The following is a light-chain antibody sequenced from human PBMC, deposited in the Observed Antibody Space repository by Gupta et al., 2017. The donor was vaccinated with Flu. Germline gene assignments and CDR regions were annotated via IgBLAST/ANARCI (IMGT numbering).Light chain of an antibody. V-gene: IGKV4-1*01. Sequence: LGERATINCKSSQSVLYSSNSKNYLAWYQQKPRQPPKLLIYWASTRESGVPDRFSGSGSGTDFTLTISSLHAEDVAVYYCQQYDSAPPWTFGQGTKVEIK. CDR1: QSVLYSSNSKNY. CDR2: WAS. CDR3: QQYDSAPPWT. J-gene: IGKJ1*01.